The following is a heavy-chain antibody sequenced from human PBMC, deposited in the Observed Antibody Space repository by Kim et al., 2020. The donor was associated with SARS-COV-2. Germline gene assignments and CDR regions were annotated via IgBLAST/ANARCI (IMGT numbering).Heavy chain of an antibody. V-gene: IGHV4-34*01. J-gene: IGHJ5*02. CDR2: INHSGST. CDR3: ARGSSGSGSIWFDP. D-gene: IGHD3-10*01. Sequence: SETLSLTCAVYGGSFSGYYWSWIRQPPGKGLEWIGEINHSGSTNYNPSLKSRVTISVDTSKNQFSLKLSSVTAADTAVYYCARGSSGSGSIWFDPWGQGTLVTVSS. CDR1: GGSFSGYY.